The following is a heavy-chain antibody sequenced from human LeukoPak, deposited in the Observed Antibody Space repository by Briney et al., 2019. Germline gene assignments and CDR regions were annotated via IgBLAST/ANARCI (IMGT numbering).Heavy chain of an antibody. Sequence: PSQTLSLTCTVSGGSISSGDYYWSWIRQPPGKGLEWIGYIYYSGSTYYNPSLKSRVTISVDTSKNQFSLKLSSVTAADTAVYFCARHSWVNGYFDFWGQGTLVTVSS. CDR3: ARHSWVNGYFDF. V-gene: IGHV4-30-4*08. D-gene: IGHD2-15*01. CDR1: GGSISSGDYY. CDR2: IYYSGST. J-gene: IGHJ4*02.